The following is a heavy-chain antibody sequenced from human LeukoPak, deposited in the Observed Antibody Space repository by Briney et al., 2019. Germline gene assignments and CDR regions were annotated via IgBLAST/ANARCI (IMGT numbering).Heavy chain of an antibody. D-gene: IGHD3-22*01. Sequence: ASVKVSCKASGYTFTGYYMHWVRQAPGQGLEWMGWINPNSGGTNYAQKFQGRVTMTRDTSISTAYMELSRLRSDDTAVYYCAXXXXXDSSDLDYWGQGTLVTVSS. CDR2: INPNSGGT. CDR3: AXXXXXDSSDLDY. CDR1: GYTFTGYY. J-gene: IGHJ4*02. V-gene: IGHV1-2*02.